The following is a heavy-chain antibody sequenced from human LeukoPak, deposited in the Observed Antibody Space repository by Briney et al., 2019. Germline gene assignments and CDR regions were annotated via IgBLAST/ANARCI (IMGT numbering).Heavy chain of an antibody. Sequence: PGGSLRLSCAASGFTFSSYGMNWVRQAPGKGLEWVSTIRNSGSSTSYADSVKGRFTISRDNSKNTLYLQMNSLRADDTALYYCAKDGALDYGGNWDYFDYWGQGTLVTVSS. CDR1: GFTFSSYG. D-gene: IGHD4-23*01. CDR3: AKDGALDYGGNWDYFDY. CDR2: IRNSGSST. V-gene: IGHV3-23*01. J-gene: IGHJ4*02.